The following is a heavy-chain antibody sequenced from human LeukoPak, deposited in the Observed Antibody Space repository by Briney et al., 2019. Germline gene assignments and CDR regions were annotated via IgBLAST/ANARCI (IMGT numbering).Heavy chain of an antibody. CDR3: GKTTAGYSSGQKPAWPVDY. J-gene: IGHJ4*02. CDR2: IFGSGGSP. D-gene: IGHD5-18*01. V-gene: IGHV3-23*01. CDR1: GFTFGSFA. Sequence: GGSLRLPCEASGFTFGSFAMYWVRQAPGKGLEWIAGIFGSGGSPHYADSVKGRFTISRDNSKNTVYLQNNSLRAEDTAVYYCGKTTAGYSSGQKPAWPVDYWGQGTLVTVSS.